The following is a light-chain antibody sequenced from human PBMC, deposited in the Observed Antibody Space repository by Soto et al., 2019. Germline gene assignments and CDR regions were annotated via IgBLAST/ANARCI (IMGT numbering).Light chain of an antibody. CDR3: QQLNSYSIT. V-gene: IGKV1-9*01. J-gene: IGKJ5*01. CDR1: QGISSY. CDR2: ATS. Sequence: DIQLTQSPSFLSASVGDRVTITCRASQGISSYLAWYQQKPGNAPKLLIFATSTLQSGVPSGFSGSVSGTEFTLTIGSLQPEDFATYYGQQLNSYSITFGQGTRLEIK.